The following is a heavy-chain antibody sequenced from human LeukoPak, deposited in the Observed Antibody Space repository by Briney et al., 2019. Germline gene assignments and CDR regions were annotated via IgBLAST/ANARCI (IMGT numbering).Heavy chain of an antibody. V-gene: IGHV4-59*01. D-gene: IGHD2-15*01. Sequence: PSETLSLTCTVSGGSISSYYWSWIRQPPGKGLEWIGYIYYSGSTNYNPSLKSRVTISVDTPKNQFSLKLSSVTAADTAVYYCARVPRYCSGGSCYMSRDDAFDIWGQGTMVTVSS. CDR2: IYYSGST. J-gene: IGHJ3*02. CDR3: ARVPRYCSGGSCYMSRDDAFDI. CDR1: GGSISSYY.